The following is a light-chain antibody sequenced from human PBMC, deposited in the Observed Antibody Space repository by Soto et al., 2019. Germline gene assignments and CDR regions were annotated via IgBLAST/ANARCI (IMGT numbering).Light chain of an antibody. Sequence: IRMSQSPSALSASVGDRVTITCRASQGISNYLAWYQQKPGKVPKLLIYAASTLQSGVPSRFSGSGSGTDFTLTISSLQPEDVATYYCQKYNSAPQFGGRTKVDI. V-gene: IGKV1-27*01. CDR2: AAS. CDR1: QGISNY. J-gene: IGKJ4*02. CDR3: QKYNSAPQ.